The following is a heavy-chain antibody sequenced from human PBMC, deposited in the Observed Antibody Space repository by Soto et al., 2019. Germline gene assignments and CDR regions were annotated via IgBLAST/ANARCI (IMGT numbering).Heavy chain of an antibody. Sequence: QVQLQQSGPGLVKPSQTLSLTCTVSGASVSSGGHYWTWIRQHPGKGLEWIGDIYHSGASSYNPSLKSRLTISVDRSNNQFSLRLSSVTAADTAVYYCAQGNRYSGIGSTQFDYWGQGTLVTVSS. J-gene: IGHJ4*02. CDR2: IYHSGAS. D-gene: IGHD1-26*01. CDR1: GASVSSGGHY. V-gene: IGHV4-31*03. CDR3: AQGNRYSGIGSTQFDY.